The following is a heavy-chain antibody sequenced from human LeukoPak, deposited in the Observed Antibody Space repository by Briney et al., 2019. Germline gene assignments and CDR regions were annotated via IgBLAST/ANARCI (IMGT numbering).Heavy chain of an antibody. CDR1: GFTFSSYA. CDR2: ISGSGSSV. Sequence: GGSLRLSCAASGFTFSSYALSWVRQAPGKGLEWLSYISGSGSSVYYADSVKGRFTVSRDNAKNSLYLEMNSLRAEDTAVYFCARDYYDSSGYYSLDYWGQGTLVTVSS. V-gene: IGHV3-48*03. CDR3: ARDYYDSSGYYSLDY. J-gene: IGHJ4*02. D-gene: IGHD3-22*01.